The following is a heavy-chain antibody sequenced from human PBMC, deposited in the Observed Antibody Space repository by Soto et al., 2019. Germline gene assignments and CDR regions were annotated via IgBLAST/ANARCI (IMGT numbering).Heavy chain of an antibody. D-gene: IGHD3-10*01. CDR3: ARRRDTMVRGVISYYFDY. CDR1: GFTFSSYG. CDR2: IWYDGSNK. V-gene: IGHV3-33*01. J-gene: IGHJ4*02. Sequence: PGGSPRLSCAASGFTFSSYGMHWVRQAPGKGLEWVAVIWYDGSNKYYADSVKGRFTISRDNSKNTLYLQMNSLRAEDTAVYYCARRRDTMVRGVISYYFDYWGQGTLVTVSS.